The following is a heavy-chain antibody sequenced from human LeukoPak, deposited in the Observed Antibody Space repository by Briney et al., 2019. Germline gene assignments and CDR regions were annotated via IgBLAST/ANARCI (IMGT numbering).Heavy chain of an antibody. CDR3: LLYYYDSSGYYYLDY. Sequence: SETLSLTCTVSGYSISSGYYWGWIRQPPGKGLEWIGSIYHSGSTYYNPSLKSRVTISVDTSKNQFSLKLSSVTAADTSVYYCLLYYYDSSGYYYLDYWGQGTLVTVSS. D-gene: IGHD3-22*01. J-gene: IGHJ4*02. CDR2: IYHSGST. V-gene: IGHV4-38-2*02. CDR1: GYSISSGYY.